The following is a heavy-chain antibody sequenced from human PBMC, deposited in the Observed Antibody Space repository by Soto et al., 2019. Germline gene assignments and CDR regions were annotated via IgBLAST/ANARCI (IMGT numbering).Heavy chain of an antibody. Sequence: GASVKVSCKASGGTFSSYTISWVRQAPGQGLEWMGRIIPILGIANYAQKFQGRVTITADKSTSTAYMELSSLRSEDTAVYYCARGLPTGVRGVPVHYFDYWGQGTLVTVSS. CDR1: GGTFSSYT. D-gene: IGHD3-10*01. CDR3: ARGLPTGVRGVPVHYFDY. J-gene: IGHJ4*02. CDR2: IIPILGIA. V-gene: IGHV1-69*02.